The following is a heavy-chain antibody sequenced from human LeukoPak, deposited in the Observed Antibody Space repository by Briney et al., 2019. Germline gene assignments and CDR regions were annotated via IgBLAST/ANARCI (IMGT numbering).Heavy chain of an antibody. D-gene: IGHD6-13*01. J-gene: IGHJ4*02. Sequence: GGSLRLSCAASGFTFSSYGMSWVRQAPGKGLEWVANIKENGSEKYYVDSVKGRFTFSKDNVKSSLYLQMNSLRAEDTAVYYCARFRIGYSSWYFDYWGQGTLVTVSS. CDR1: GFTFSSYG. V-gene: IGHV3-7*01. CDR2: IKENGSEK. CDR3: ARFRIGYSSWYFDY.